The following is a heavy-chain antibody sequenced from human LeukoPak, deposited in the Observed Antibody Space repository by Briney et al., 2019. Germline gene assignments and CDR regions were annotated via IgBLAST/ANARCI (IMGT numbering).Heavy chain of an antibody. Sequence: PSQTLSLTCTVSGGSISSGGYYWSWSRQHPGKGLEWIGYIYYSGSTYYNPSLKSRVTISVDTSKNQFSLKLSSVTAADTAVYYCARAGEDGYNIDYWGQGTLVTVSS. CDR1: GGSISSGGYY. J-gene: IGHJ4*02. V-gene: IGHV4-31*03. CDR2: IYYSGST. CDR3: ARAGEDGYNIDY. D-gene: IGHD5-24*01.